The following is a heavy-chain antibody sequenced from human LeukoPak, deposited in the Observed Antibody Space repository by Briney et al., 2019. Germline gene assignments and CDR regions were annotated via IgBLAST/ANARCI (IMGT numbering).Heavy chain of an antibody. V-gene: IGHV3-21*01. J-gene: IGHJ4*02. Sequence: GGSLRLSCAASGFTFSSYSMNWVRQAPGKGLEWVSSISSSSSYIYYADSVKGRFTISRDNAKNSLYLQMNSLRAEDTAVYYCARDVDTAIPPGPYYWGQGTLVTVSS. D-gene: IGHD5-18*01. CDR2: ISSSSSYI. CDR3: ARDVDTAIPPGPYY. CDR1: GFTFSSYS.